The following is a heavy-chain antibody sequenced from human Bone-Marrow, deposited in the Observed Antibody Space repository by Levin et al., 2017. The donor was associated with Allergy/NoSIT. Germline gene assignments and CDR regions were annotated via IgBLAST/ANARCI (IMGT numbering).Heavy chain of an antibody. CDR2: MYHSGST. Sequence: SETLSLTCTVSGGSISTYYWSWIRQPPGKGLESIGYMYHSGSTNYNPSLKSRVTISVDTSKNQFSLKLSSVTAADTAVYYCARGAHCSSTSCYDFHFYGMDVWDQGTTVTVSS. D-gene: IGHD2-2*01. CDR3: ARGAHCSSTSCYDFHFYGMDV. J-gene: IGHJ6*02. V-gene: IGHV4-59*01. CDR1: GGSISTYY.